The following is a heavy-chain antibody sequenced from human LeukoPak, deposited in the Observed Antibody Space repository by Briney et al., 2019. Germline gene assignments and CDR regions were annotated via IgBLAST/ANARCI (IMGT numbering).Heavy chain of an antibody. D-gene: IGHD6-19*01. CDR2: IYYSGST. Sequence: PSETLSLTCTVSGGSISSGDYYWGWIRQPPGKGLEWIGSIYYSGSTYYNPSLKSRVTISVDTSKNQFSLKLSSVTAADTAVYYCARVAGIAVAENGMDVWGQGTTVTVSS. V-gene: IGHV4-39*07. CDR1: GGSISSGDYY. CDR3: ARVAGIAVAENGMDV. J-gene: IGHJ6*02.